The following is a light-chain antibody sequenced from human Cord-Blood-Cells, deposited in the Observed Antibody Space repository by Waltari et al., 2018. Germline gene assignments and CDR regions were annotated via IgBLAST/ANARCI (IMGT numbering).Light chain of an antibody. Sequence: DIQMTQSPSTLSASVGDRVTITCRASQSISSWLAWYQQKPGKAPKLLIYKASSLESGVPSRFSASGSGTEFTLTISSLQPDDFATYSCQQYNSYSYTFGQGTKLEIK. J-gene: IGKJ2*01. V-gene: IGKV1-5*03. CDR1: QSISSW. CDR2: KAS. CDR3: QQYNSYSYT.